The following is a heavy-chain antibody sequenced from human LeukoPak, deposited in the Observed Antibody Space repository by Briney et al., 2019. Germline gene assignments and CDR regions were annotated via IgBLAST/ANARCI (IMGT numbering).Heavy chain of an antibody. CDR2: IKGDGSDE. D-gene: IGHD2-15*01. CDR1: GFTFSHHW. Sequence: GGSLRVSCAASGFTFSHHWMTWVRQAPGKGLEWVASIKGDGSDEDYADSVRGRFAISRDNANNTRYLQMSSLRAEDTAVYYCAKVQYDVGSAGNYVGPLESWGQGTLVTVSS. V-gene: IGHV3-7*01. J-gene: IGHJ1*01. CDR3: AKVQYDVGSAGNYVGPLES.